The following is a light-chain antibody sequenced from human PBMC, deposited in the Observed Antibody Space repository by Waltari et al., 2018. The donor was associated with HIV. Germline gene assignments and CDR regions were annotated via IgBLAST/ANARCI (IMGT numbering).Light chain of an antibody. V-gene: IGKV1-33*01. CDR2: DAS. Sequence: DIQMTQSPSSLSTSVGARVTITCQASQDISNYLNWYQQKAGKAPKLLIYDASNLETGVPSRFSGSGSGTDFTFTISSLQPEDIATYYCQQYDNLPYTFGQGTKLEIK. CDR1: QDISNY. J-gene: IGKJ2*01. CDR3: QQYDNLPYT.